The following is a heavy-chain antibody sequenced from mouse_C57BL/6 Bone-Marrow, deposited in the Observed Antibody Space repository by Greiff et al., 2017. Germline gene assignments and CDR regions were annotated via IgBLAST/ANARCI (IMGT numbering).Heavy chain of an antibody. J-gene: IGHJ1*03. Sequence: VQLQQPGAELVRPGTSVKLSCKASGYTFTSSWMHWVKQRPGQGLEWIGVVDPSDSYTNYNQKFKGKATLTVDTSSSTTYMQLSSLTSEDSAVYYCARPQDYDEGCWYFDVWGTGTTVTVSS. CDR3: ARPQDYDEGCWYFDV. CDR1: GYTFTSSW. D-gene: IGHD2-4*01. V-gene: IGHV1-59*01. CDR2: VDPSDSYT.